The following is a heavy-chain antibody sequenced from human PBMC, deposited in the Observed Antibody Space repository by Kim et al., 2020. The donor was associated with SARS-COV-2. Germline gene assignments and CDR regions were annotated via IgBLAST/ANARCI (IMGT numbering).Heavy chain of an antibody. V-gene: IGHV3-21*01. CDR2: ISSYSNYI. Sequence: GGSLRLSCVASGFMFSAYRMDWVRQAPGKGPEWVSSISSYSNYIYNADSVKGLFTISRDNAKNSVFLQMNRLRPEDTAVYYCVTDKRSSVWVSWGQGTLVTVSS. CDR3: VTDKRSSVWVS. D-gene: IGHD3-16*01. CDR1: GFMFSAYR. J-gene: IGHJ5*02.